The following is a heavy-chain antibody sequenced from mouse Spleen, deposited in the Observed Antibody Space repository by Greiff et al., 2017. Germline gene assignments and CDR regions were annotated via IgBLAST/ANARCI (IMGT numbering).Heavy chain of an antibody. CDR3: ARSLESYWYFDV. Sequence: QVQLQQPGAELVKPGASVKMSCKASGYTFTSYWITWVKQRPGQGLEWIGDIYPGSGSTNYNEKFKSKATLTVDTSSSTAYMQLSSLTSEDSAVYYCARSLESYWYFDVWGAGTTVTVSS. CDR2: IYPGSGST. J-gene: IGHJ1*01. CDR1: GYTFTSYW. V-gene: IGHV1-55*01. D-gene: IGHD4-1*01.